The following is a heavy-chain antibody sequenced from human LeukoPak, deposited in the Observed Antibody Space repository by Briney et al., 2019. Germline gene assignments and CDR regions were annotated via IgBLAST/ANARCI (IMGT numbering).Heavy chain of an antibody. V-gene: IGHV4-39*01. J-gene: IGHJ4*02. D-gene: IGHD3-10*01. Sequence: SETLSLTCTVSGGSISSSSYYWGWIRQPPGKGLEWIGSIYYSGSTYYNPSLKSRVTISVDTSKNQFSLKLSSVTAADTAVYYCAITYYYGSGSYQRDYWGQGTLVTVSS. CDR2: IYYSGST. CDR1: GGSISSSSYY. CDR3: AITYYYGSGSYQRDY.